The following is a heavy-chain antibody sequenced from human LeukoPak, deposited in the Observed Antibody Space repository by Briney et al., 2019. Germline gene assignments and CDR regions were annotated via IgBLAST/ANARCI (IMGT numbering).Heavy chain of an antibody. Sequence: TGGSLRLSCAASGFTFSSYGMHWVRQAPGKGLEWVAVIWYDGSNKYYADSVKGRFTISRDNPKNTLYLQMNSLRAEDTAVYYCARLYGTYPGWFDPWGQGTLVTVSS. J-gene: IGHJ5*02. CDR1: GFTFSSYG. V-gene: IGHV3-33*01. CDR2: IWYDGSNK. CDR3: ARLYGTYPGWFDP. D-gene: IGHD4-17*01.